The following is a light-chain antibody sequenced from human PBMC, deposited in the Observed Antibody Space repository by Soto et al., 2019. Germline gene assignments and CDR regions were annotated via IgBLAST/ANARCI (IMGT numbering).Light chain of an antibody. CDR3: HQYGRSPMHS. CDR1: QSVSSDY. V-gene: IGKV3-20*01. J-gene: IGKJ2*03. CDR2: GAS. Sequence: EMVLTQSPGTLSLSPGERATLSCRASQSVSSDYLAWYQQKPGQAPRLLIYGASSRAAGIPDRFSGSGSGTDFTLTISRLEPEDFAVYYCHQYGRSPMHSFGQGTKLEIK.